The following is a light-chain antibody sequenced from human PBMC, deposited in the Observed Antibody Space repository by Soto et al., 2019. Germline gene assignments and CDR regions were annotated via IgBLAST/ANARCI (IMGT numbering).Light chain of an antibody. J-gene: IGKJ1*01. Sequence: DIQMSQSPSTMSASVGDRVPITCRASQTITRWLAWHQQKPGKAPKLLIYEASSLESGVPSRFGGSGSGTEFTLIISSLQPDDFATYYCQQYNSYPWTFGQGTTVDIK. V-gene: IGKV1-5*03. CDR2: EAS. CDR1: QTITRW. CDR3: QQYNSYPWT.